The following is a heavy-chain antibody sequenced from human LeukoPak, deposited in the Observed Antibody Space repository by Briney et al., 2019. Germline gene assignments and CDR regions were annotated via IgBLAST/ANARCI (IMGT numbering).Heavy chain of an antibody. CDR2: INSDGSTT. Sequence: GGSLRLSCGASGFTFSSYWMHWVRQAPGKGLVWISRINSDGSTTSYADSVKGRFTISRDNAKNTLCLQMNSLRAEDTAVYYCARGNYYGRDYWGQGTLDTVSS. J-gene: IGHJ4*02. V-gene: IGHV3-74*01. CDR3: ARGNYYGRDY. CDR1: GFTFSSYW. D-gene: IGHD3-10*02.